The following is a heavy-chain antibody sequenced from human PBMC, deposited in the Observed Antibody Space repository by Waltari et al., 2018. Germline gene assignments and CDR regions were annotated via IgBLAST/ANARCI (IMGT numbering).Heavy chain of an antibody. Sequence: EVQLVESGGGLIQPGGSLRLSCAASGFTVSSNYMSWVRQAPGKGLEWVSVIYSGGRTYYADSVKGRFTISRDNSKNTLYLQMNSLRAEDTAVYYCAREGGRDGYKYRGGFDYWGQGTLVTVSS. CDR3: AREGGRDGYKYRGGFDY. CDR2: IYSGGRT. CDR1: GFTVSSNY. V-gene: IGHV3-53*01. D-gene: IGHD5-12*01. J-gene: IGHJ4*02.